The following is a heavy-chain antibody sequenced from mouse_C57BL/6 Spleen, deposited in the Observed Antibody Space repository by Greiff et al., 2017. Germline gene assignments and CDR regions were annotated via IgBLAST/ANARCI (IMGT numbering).Heavy chain of an antibody. D-gene: IGHD2-2*01. CDR1: GYTFTSYW. J-gene: IGHJ4*01. CDR3: ARIYGYVAMDY. CDR2: IHPNSGSA. Sequence: QVQLQQPGAELVKPGASVKLSCKASGYTFTSYWMHWVKQRPGQGLEWIGMIHPNSGSANYNEKFKSKATLTVDNSSSTAYMQISRLTSEDAAFYYLARIYGYVAMDYWGQGTSVTVSS. V-gene: IGHV1-64*01.